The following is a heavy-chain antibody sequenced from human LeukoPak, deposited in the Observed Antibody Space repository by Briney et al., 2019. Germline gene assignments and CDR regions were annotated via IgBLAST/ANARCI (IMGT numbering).Heavy chain of an antibody. D-gene: IGHD4-17*01. Sequence: GGSLRLSCAASGFTFSTYWMHWVRQAPGKGLVWVARIKGDGSSTIYADSVKGRFTISRDNSKNTLYLQTSSLRAEDTAVYYCARASTTVPNLLDHWGRGTLVTVS. V-gene: IGHV3-74*01. CDR1: GFTFSTYW. J-gene: IGHJ4*02. CDR2: IKGDGSST. CDR3: ARASTTVPNLLDH.